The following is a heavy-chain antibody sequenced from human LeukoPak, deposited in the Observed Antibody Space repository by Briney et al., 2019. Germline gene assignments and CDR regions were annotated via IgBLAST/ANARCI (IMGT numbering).Heavy chain of an antibody. V-gene: IGHV4-38-2*01. J-gene: IGHJ5*02. CDR3: ARLLTGTNPNNWFDP. CDR2: IYHSGST. CDR1: GYSISSGFF. D-gene: IGHD1-7*01. Sequence: SETLSLTXAVSGYSISSGFFWGWIRQPPGKGLEWIGSIYHSGSTYYNPSLKSRVTISVDTSKNQFSLQLRFVTAADTAVFYCARLLTGTNPNNWFDPWGQGTLVTVSS.